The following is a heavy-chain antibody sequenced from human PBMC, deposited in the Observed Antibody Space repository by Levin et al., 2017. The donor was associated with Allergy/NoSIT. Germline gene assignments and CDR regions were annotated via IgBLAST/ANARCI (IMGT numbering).Heavy chain of an antibody. CDR1: GGTFSSYA. J-gene: IGHJ2*01. V-gene: IGHV1-69*06. CDR2: IIPIFGTA. Sequence: ASVKVSCKASGGTFSSYAISWVRQAPGQGLEWMGGIIPIFGTANYAQKFQGRVTITADKSTSTAYMELSSLRSEDTAVYYCARSLYDYIWGSYRPWYFDLWGRGTLVTVSS. D-gene: IGHD3-16*02. CDR3: ARSLYDYIWGSYRPWYFDL.